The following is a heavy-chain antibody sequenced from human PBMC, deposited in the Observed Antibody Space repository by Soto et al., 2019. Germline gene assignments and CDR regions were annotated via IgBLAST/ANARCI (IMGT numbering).Heavy chain of an antibody. J-gene: IGHJ5*02. V-gene: IGHV4-39*01. CDR1: GGSISSSDYY. CDR3: APLFIAAAGVTNDFAP. Sequence: SETLSLTCTVSGGSISSSDYYWGWIRQSPGKGLEWIGSIYFTGSTYYNPSLKSRITISIDMSKNQFSLNLRSVTAADTAVYYCAPLFIAAAGVTNDFAPWGQGTLVTVSS. CDR2: IYFTGST. D-gene: IGHD6-13*01.